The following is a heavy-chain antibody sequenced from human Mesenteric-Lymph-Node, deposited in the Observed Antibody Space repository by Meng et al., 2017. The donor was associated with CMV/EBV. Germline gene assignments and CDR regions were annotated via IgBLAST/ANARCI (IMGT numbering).Heavy chain of an antibody. J-gene: IGHJ3*02. CDR3: ARGEGIFGVVTNAFDI. Sequence: ESLKISCAASGFTFSSYWMHWVRQAPGKGLVWVSRINSDGSSTSYADSVKGRFTISKDNAKNTLYLQMNSLRAEDTAVYYCARGEGIFGVVTNAFDIWGQGTMVTVSS. V-gene: IGHV3-74*01. CDR1: GFTFSSYW. CDR2: INSDGSST. D-gene: IGHD3-3*01.